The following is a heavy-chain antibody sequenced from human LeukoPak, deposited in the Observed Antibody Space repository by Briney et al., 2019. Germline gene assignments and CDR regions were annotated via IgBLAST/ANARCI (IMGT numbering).Heavy chain of an antibody. J-gene: IGHJ4*02. Sequence: GGSLRLSCAASGFTFSRYWMSCVREAPVKRLECVANIKQDGSEKYYVDSVKGRFTISRDNAKNSLYLQMNSLRAEDTAVYYCARDDRESDWLGEEDYWGQGTLVTVSS. V-gene: IGHV3-7*01. CDR2: IKQDGSEK. D-gene: IGHD3-10*01. CDR1: GFTFSRYW. CDR3: ARDDRESDWLGEEDY.